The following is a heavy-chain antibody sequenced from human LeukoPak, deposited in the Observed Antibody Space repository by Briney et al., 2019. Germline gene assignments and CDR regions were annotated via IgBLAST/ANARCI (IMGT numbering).Heavy chain of an antibody. CDR1: GGSISSYY. CDR2: IYTSGST. J-gene: IGHJ4*02. Sequence: KPSETLSLTCTVSGGSISSYYWTWIRQPAGKGLEWIGRIYTSGSTNYNPSLNSRVTMSVDTSKKQFSLKLSSVTAADTAVYYCARQIAVAGKAGIDYWGQGTLVTVFS. CDR3: ARQIAVAGKAGIDY. V-gene: IGHV4-4*07. D-gene: IGHD6-19*01.